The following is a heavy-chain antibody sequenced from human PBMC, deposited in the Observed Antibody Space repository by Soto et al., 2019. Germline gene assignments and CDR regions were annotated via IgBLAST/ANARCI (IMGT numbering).Heavy chain of an antibody. Sequence: QVQLVQSGAEVKKPGSSVKVSCKASGGTFSSYAISWVRQAPGQGLEWMGGIIPIFVTANYAQKFQGRVTITADESTSTAYMELSSLRAEDTAVYYCARGAVAGEDYYYYYGMDVWGQGTTVTVSS. CDR2: IIPIFVTA. J-gene: IGHJ6*02. V-gene: IGHV1-69*01. D-gene: IGHD6-19*01. CDR1: GGTFSSYA. CDR3: ARGAVAGEDYYYYYGMDV.